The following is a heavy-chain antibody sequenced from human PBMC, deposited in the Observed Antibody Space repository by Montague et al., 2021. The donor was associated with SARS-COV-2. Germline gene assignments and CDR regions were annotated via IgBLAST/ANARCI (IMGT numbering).Heavy chain of an antibody. D-gene: IGHD3-22*01. CDR1: GGSISSYC. V-gene: IGHV4-59*01. J-gene: IGHJ3*02. CDR3: AREVRYYYDSSGPGAFDI. Sequence: SETLSLTCTVSGGSISSYCWSWIRQPPGKGLEWIGYIYYNGSTNYNPSXXSRVTISVDTSKNQFSLKLSSVTAADTAVYYCAREVRYYYDSSGPGAFDIWGQGTMVTVSS. CDR2: IYYNGST.